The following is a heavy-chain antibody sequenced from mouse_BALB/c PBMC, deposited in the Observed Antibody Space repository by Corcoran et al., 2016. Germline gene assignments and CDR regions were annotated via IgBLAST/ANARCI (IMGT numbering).Heavy chain of an antibody. J-gene: IGHJ3*01. CDR1: GYSFTSYY. CDR2: IDPFNGGT. CDR3: ARYGNYAWFAY. Sequence: EIQLQQSGPELMKPGASVKISRKASGYSFTSYYMHWVKQSHGKSLEWIGYIDPFNGGTSYNQKFKGKATLTVDKSSSTAYMHLSSLTSEDSAVYYCARYGNYAWFAYWGQGTLVTVSA. D-gene: IGHD2-1*01. V-gene: IGHV1S135*01.